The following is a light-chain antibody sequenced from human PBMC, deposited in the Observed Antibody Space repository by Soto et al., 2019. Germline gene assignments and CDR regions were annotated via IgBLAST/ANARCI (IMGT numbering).Light chain of an antibody. CDR1: SSDVGGYNY. J-gene: IGLJ1*01. CDR2: EVD. Sequence: QSALTQPPSASGSPGQSVTISCTGSSSDVGGYNYVSWYQHHPGKAPKLIIYEVDKRSSGVPDRFSGSKSGNTASLTVSGLQDEDEADYYCSSHAAINVFGTGTKLTVL. CDR3: SSHAAINV. V-gene: IGLV2-8*01.